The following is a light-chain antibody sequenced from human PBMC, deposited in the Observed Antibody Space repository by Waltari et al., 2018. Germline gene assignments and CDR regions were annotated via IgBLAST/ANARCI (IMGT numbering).Light chain of an antibody. J-gene: IGKJ2*01. CDR3: QQYGSSVMYT. V-gene: IGKV3-20*01. CDR2: GAS. Sequence: EAMLTQYPGTLSLSPGERATVSCRARQYPTKRYLAWYQQKPGQAPRLLIYGASSRAAGIPDRFSGSGSGTDFTLTISRLEPEDFAVYYCQQYGSSVMYTFGQGTKLEMK. CDR1: QYPTKRY.